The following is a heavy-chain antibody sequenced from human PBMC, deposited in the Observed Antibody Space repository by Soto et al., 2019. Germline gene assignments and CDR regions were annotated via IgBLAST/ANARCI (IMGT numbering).Heavy chain of an antibody. D-gene: IGHD2-2*01. CDR2: ISGGGDRT. CDR1: GFTFINYA. J-gene: IGHJ2*01. Sequence: EVQLLESGGGLVQPGGSLRLSCVGSGFTFINYAMNWVRQTPGKGLEWVSGISGGGDRTFDADSVKGLFTISRDNSKNTVNLQMNSLRADDTAVYYCARKVLVSTSRPDWWYFDLWGRGTLVTVSS. CDR3: ARKVLVSTSRPDWWYFDL. V-gene: IGHV3-23*01.